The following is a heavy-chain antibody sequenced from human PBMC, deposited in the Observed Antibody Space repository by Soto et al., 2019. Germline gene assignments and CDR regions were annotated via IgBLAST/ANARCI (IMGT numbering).Heavy chain of an antibody. CDR2: IYYSGST. V-gene: IGHV4-59*01. CDR3: ARDKGAAAGAYYYYYMDV. J-gene: IGHJ6*03. D-gene: IGHD6-13*01. Sequence: SETLSLTCTVSGGSISSYYWSWIRQPPGKGLEWIGYIYYSGSTSYNPSLKSRVTISVDTSKSQFSLKLRSVTAADTAVYYCARDKGAAAGAYYYYYMDVWGKGTTVTVSS. CDR1: GGSISSYY.